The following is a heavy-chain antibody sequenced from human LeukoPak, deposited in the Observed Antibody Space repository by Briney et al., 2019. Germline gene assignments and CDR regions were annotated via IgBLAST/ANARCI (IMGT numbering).Heavy chain of an antibody. Sequence: ASVKVSCKASGYTFTDYYMHWVRQAPGQGLEWMGWINPNSGGTNYAQKFQGRVTMTRDTSISTAYMELSRLRSDDTAVYYCARGGYYDSSGYYYGNHFDYWGQGPLVTVPS. CDR3: ARGGYYDSSGYYYGNHFDY. D-gene: IGHD3-22*01. CDR1: GYTFTDYY. CDR2: INPNSGGT. V-gene: IGHV1-2*02. J-gene: IGHJ4*02.